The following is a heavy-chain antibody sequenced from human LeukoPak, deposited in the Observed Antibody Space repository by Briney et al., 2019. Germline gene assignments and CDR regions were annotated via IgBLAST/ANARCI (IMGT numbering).Heavy chain of an antibody. CDR3: AKDRSPYYDSGYFDY. V-gene: IGHV3-23*01. CDR1: GFTFSSYA. Sequence: PGGSLRLSCAASGFTFSSYAMSWVRQAPGKGLEWVSAIIGSGGSTYYADSVKGRFTISRDNSKNTLYLQMNSLRAEDTAVYYCAKDRSPYYDSGYFDYWGQGTLVTVSS. J-gene: IGHJ4*02. CDR2: IIGSGGST. D-gene: IGHD3-22*01.